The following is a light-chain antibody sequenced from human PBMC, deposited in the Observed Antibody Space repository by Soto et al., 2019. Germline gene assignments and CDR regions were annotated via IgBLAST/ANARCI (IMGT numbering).Light chain of an antibody. CDR3: QQYENYWT. V-gene: IGKV1-5*01. CDR2: DAS. J-gene: IGKJ1*01. CDR1: QTISSW. Sequence: DIQMTQSPFTLSASVGDRVTITCRASQTISSWLAWYQQIPGKAPKLLIYDASNLESGVPSRFSGSGSGTEFTLTISSLQPEDSAVYYCQQYENYWTFGQGTKVEIK.